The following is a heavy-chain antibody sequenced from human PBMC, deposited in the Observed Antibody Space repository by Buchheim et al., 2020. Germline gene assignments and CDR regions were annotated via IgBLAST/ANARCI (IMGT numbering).Heavy chain of an antibody. CDR2: INWNGGST. CDR1: GFTFDDYG. CDR3: ARVRCSGGSCYSGGGHYYYYGMDV. Sequence: EVQLVESGGGVVRPGGSLRLSCAASGFTFDDYGMSWVRQAPGKGLEWVSGINWNGGSTGYADSVKGRFTISRDNAKNYLYLQINSLKAEDTALYHCARVRCSGGSCYSGGGHYYYYGMDVWGQGTT. D-gene: IGHD2-15*01. V-gene: IGHV3-20*01. J-gene: IGHJ6*02.